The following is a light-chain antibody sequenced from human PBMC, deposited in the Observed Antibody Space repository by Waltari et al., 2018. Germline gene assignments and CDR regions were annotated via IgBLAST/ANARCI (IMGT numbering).Light chain of an antibody. Sequence: QTVVTQEPSLSVSPGGTVTLTCALSSGSLSTTSYATWYQQTPGQAPRTHGSKANARASWCPVRFSGSILGNTAALTITGAQADDESDYYCALYMGSGIWVFGGGTRLTVL. J-gene: IGLJ3*02. CDR1: SGSLSTTSY. CDR2: KAN. V-gene: IGLV8-61*01. CDR3: ALYMGSGIWV.